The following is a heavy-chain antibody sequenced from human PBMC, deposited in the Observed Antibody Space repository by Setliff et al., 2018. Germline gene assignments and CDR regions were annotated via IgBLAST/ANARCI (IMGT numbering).Heavy chain of an antibody. Sequence: GASVKVSCKASGGTFSNYGVSWVRQAPGQGLEWMGGTIPIFGTTDHSQKFQGRVTIITDESTNTAFMQLSSLRSEDTAVYYCVREGVDTRSSTDYRYYMDVWGKGTTVTVSS. D-gene: IGHD5-18*01. J-gene: IGHJ6*03. CDR3: VREGVDTRSSTDYRYYMDV. CDR1: GGTFSNYG. V-gene: IGHV1-69*05. CDR2: TIPIFGTT.